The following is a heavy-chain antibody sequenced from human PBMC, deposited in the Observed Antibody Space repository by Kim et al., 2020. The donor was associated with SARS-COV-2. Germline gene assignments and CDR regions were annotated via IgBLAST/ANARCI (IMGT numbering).Heavy chain of an antibody. CDR1: GDSVSTYNHY. CDR2: ISYSGNT. Sequence: SETLSLTCSVSGDSVSTYNHYWAWIRQPPGKGLEWIGSISYSGNTYYKPSLKSRVTISVDTSKNQFSLSLTSVTAADTAVYYCARHVNEHPLYCTSPSCSRVWAYWGRGALVTVSS. V-gene: IGHV4-39*01. CDR3: ARHVNEHPLYCTSPSCSRVWAY. D-gene: IGHD2-2*01. J-gene: IGHJ4*02.